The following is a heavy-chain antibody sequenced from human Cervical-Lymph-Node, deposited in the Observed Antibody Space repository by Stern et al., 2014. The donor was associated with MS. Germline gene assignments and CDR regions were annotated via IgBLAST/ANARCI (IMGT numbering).Heavy chain of an antibody. CDR1: GFTFSSYA. J-gene: IGHJ4*02. CDR2: ITTSGDRA. V-gene: IGHV3-23*04. D-gene: IGHD5-18*01. CDR3: VKGDSFGPTRPFDY. Sequence: EVQLVQSGGGLVQPGGTLRLSCAVSGFTFSSYAMSWVRQAPGKGLEWVSTITTSGDRAYYADSVKGRFTVSRDNSENTLYLQMNSLRAEDTAVYYCVKGDSFGPTRPFDYWGQGTLVTVSS.